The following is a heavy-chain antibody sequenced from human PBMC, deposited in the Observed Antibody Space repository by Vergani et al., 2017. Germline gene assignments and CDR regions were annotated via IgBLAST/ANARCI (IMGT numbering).Heavy chain of an antibody. Sequence: EVQLVESGGGLVKRGGSLRLSCAASGFTFSSYSMNWVRQAPGKGLEWVSSISSSSSYIHYSDSLKGRFTISRDNSKNMLYLQMNSLRAEDTAVYYCARLSYDTTPYLQGGYDCWGQGTLVSVSS. CDR3: ARLSYDTTPYLQGGYDC. CDR1: GFTFSSYS. D-gene: IGHD3-22*01. J-gene: IGHJ4*02. CDR2: ISSSSSYI. V-gene: IGHV3-21*04.